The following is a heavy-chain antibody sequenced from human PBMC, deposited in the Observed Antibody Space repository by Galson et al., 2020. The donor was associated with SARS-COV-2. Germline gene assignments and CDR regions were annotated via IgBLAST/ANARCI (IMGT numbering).Heavy chain of an antibody. CDR3: AREENFFLEVTATRMCYFDY. Sequence: SETLSLTCAVSGGSYSGYYWSWIRQPPGQGLEWIGEINSSGSTNYNPPLKSRLTISVDTSKNHFSLKLSSVTAADTAVYYCAREENFFLEVTATRMCYFDYWGRGTLATVSS. J-gene: IGHJ4*02. V-gene: IGHV4-34*01. CDR1: GGSYSGYY. D-gene: IGHD2-21*02. CDR2: INSSGST.